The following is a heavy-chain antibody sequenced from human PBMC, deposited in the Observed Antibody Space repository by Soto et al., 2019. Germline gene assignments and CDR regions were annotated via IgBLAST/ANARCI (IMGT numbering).Heavy chain of an antibody. CDR2: ITGRDTT. V-gene: IGHV3-23*01. D-gene: IGHD5-12*01. CDR3: AKDRGYSGYDNWFDS. CDR1: GFTFSSYA. Sequence: EVQLLESGGGLVQPGGSLRLSCAASGFTFSSYAMSWVRQAPGQGLEWVSAITGRDTTYYADSVKGRFTISRDNSENTLYLQMNSLRAEDTAIYYCAKDRGYSGYDNWFDSWGQGTLDTVSS. J-gene: IGHJ5*01.